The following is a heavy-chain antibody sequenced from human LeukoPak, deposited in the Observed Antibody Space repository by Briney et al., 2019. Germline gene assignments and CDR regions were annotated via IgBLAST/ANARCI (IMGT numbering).Heavy chain of an antibody. V-gene: IGHV1-69*01. CDR3: ASSSRPYYYDSSGYYLDY. J-gene: IGHJ4*02. D-gene: IGHD3-22*01. CDR1: GGTFSSYA. CDR2: IIPIFGTA. Sequence: ASVKVSCKASGGTFSSYAISWVRQAPGQGLEWMGGIIPIFGTANYAQKFQGRVTITADESTSTAYMELSSLRSEDTAVYYCASSSRPYYYDSSGYYLDYWGQGTLVTVSS.